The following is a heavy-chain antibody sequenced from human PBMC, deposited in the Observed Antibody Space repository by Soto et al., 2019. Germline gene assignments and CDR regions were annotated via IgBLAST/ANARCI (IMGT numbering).Heavy chain of an antibody. J-gene: IGHJ4*02. V-gene: IGHV3-33*01. D-gene: IGHD4-4*01. CDR3: ARDLRRDYSNYAGLDY. CDR1: GFTFSSYG. CDR2: IWYDGSNK. Sequence: GGSLRLSCAASGFTFSSYGMHWVRQAPGKGLEWVAVIWYDGSNKYYADSVKGRFTISRDNSKNTLYLQMNSLRAEDTAVYYCARDLRRDYSNYAGLDYWGQETLVTVSS.